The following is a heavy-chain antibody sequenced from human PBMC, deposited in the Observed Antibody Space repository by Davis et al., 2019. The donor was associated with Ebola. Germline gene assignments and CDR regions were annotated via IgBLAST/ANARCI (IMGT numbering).Heavy chain of an antibody. CDR1: GYSFTSYW. Sequence: GESLKISCKGSGYSFTSYWISWVRQMPGKGLEWMGRIDPSDSYTNYSPSFQGHVTISADKSISTAYLQWSSLKASDTAMYYCARRGYCTNGVCQGFDYWGQGTLVTVSS. V-gene: IGHV5-10-1*01. CDR3: ARRGYCTNGVCQGFDY. J-gene: IGHJ4*02. CDR2: IDPSDSYT. D-gene: IGHD2-8*01.